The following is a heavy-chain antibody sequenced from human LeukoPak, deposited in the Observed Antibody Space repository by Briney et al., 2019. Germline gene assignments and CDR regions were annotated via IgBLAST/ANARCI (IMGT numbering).Heavy chain of an antibody. CDR2: ISYDGSNK. Sequence: GGSLRLSCAASGFTFSSYGMHWVRQAPGKGLEWVAVISYDGSNKYYADSVKGRFTTSRDNSKNTLYLQMNSLRAEDTAVYYCAKDRPVAYCGGDCYSNWFDPWGQGTLVTVSS. D-gene: IGHD2-21*02. V-gene: IGHV3-30*18. CDR3: AKDRPVAYCGGDCYSNWFDP. CDR1: GFTFSSYG. J-gene: IGHJ5*02.